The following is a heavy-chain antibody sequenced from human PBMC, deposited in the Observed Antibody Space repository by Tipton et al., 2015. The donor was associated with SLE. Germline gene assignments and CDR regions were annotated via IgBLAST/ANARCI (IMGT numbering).Heavy chain of an antibody. CDR1: GYSFPGYF. Sequence: QLVQSGAEVKKPGTSVRVSCKASGYSFPGYFIHWVRQAPGQGLEWMGWVNPNSGGTHYAQKFQGTVTMSRDMSLSTAYMELRGLRSDDTAVYYCAREFQGDALDYWGQGTLVTVSS. J-gene: IGHJ4*02. CDR3: AREFQGDALDY. CDR2: VNPNSGGT. D-gene: IGHD2-21*01. V-gene: IGHV1-2*02.